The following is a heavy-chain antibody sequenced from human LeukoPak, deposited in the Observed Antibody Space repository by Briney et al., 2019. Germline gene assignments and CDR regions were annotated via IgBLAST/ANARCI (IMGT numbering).Heavy chain of an antibody. Sequence: GGSLRLSCAASGFTFRSYAMNWVRQAPGKGLEWVSGISNSGDTTYYADSVKGRFSISRDNSKNTLYLQMDSLRAEDTAVYYCAIGWELHRFGYWGQGTLVTVSS. J-gene: IGHJ4*02. CDR2: ISNSGDTT. CDR3: AIGWELHRFGY. CDR1: GFTFRSYA. D-gene: IGHD1-26*01. V-gene: IGHV3-23*01.